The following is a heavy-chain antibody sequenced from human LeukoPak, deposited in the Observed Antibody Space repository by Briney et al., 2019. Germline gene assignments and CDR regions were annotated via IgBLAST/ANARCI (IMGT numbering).Heavy chain of an antibody. CDR1: GFTFSSYA. Sequence: LPGGSLRLSCAASGFTFSSYAMHWVRQAPGKGLEWVAVISSDGSNKYYADSVKGRFTISRDNAKNTLYLQMNSLRAEDTAVYYCARLVSPLDYWGQGTLVTVSS. V-gene: IGHV3-30*04. J-gene: IGHJ4*02. CDR3: ARLVSPLDY. D-gene: IGHD3-9*01. CDR2: ISSDGSNK.